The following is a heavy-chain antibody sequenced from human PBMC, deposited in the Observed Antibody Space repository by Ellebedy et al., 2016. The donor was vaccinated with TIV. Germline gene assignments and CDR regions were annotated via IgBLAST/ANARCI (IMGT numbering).Heavy chain of an antibody. CDR2: ISHDERHR. CDR3: VGGYSSSIDFDP. CDR1: GFTFSSYA. Sequence: PGGSLRLSCAASGFTFSSYAMYWVRQAPGKGLQWVAAISHDERHRFYADSVKGRFTIARDNSKNTLYFQMNGLRVEDTAVYYCVGGYSSSIDFDPWGQGTLITVSS. V-gene: IGHV3-30*04. D-gene: IGHD6-13*01. J-gene: IGHJ5*02.